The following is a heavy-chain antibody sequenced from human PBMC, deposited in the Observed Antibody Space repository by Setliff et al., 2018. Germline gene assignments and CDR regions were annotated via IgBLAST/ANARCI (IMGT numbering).Heavy chain of an antibody. V-gene: IGHV4-38-2*02. Sequence: LSLTCAVSGYSISSGYYWGWIRQPPGKGLEWIGSIYHSGSTYYNPSLKSRVTISVDTSKNQFSLKLSSVTAADTAVYYCARDVRVASSSWFKSAFDIWGQGTMVTVS. CDR2: IYHSGST. CDR3: ARDVRVASSSWFKSAFDI. CDR1: GYSISSGYY. J-gene: IGHJ3*02. D-gene: IGHD6-13*01.